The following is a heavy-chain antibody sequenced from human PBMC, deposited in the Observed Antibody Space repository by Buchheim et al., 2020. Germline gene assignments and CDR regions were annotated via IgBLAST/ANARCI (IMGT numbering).Heavy chain of an antibody. CDR3: ARSYCSSTSCYSRWFDP. D-gene: IGHD2-2*01. CDR1: GYSFTSYW. CDR2: IDPSDSYT. V-gene: IGHV5-10-1*03. Sequence: EVQLVQSGAEVKKPGESLRISCKGSGYSFTSYWISWVRQMPGKGLEWMGRIDPSDSYTNYSPSFQAHVTISADKSISTAYLQWSSLKASDTAMYYCARSYCSSTSCYSRWFDPWGQGTL. J-gene: IGHJ5*02.